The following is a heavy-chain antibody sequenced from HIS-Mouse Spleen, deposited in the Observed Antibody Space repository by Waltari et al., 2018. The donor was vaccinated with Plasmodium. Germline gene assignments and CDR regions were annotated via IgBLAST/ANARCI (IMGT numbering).Heavy chain of an antibody. V-gene: IGHV4-59*08. CDR2: IYYSGST. CDR1: GGSISSYY. CDR3: ARLRYSYGYFDY. D-gene: IGHD5-18*01. J-gene: IGHJ4*02. Sequence: QVQLQESGPGLVKPSETLSLTCTVSGGSISSYYWSWIRQPPGKGLEWIGYIYYSGSTNHNPSLKSRVTISVDTSKNQFSLKLSSVTAADTAVYYCARLRYSYGYFDYWGQGTLVTVSS.